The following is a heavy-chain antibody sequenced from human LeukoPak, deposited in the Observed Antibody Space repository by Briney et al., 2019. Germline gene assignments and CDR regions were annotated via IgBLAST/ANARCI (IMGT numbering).Heavy chain of an antibody. Sequence: GGSLRLSCAAPGLTFRSFWMSWSRQAQGKGLEWVANIKQDGSEKYYVDSVKGRFTISRDNAKNSLYLQMNSLRAEDTAVYYCARGNGPTWFDPWGQGTLVTVSS. CDR2: IKQDGSEK. D-gene: IGHD2-8*01. CDR3: ARGNGPTWFDP. V-gene: IGHV3-7*01. CDR1: GLTFRSFW. J-gene: IGHJ5*02.